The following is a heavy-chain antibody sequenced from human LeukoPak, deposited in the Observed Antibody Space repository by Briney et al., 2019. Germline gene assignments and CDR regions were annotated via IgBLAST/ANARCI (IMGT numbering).Heavy chain of an antibody. D-gene: IGHD2-15*01. CDR1: EFTFSSYA. V-gene: IGHV3-30-3*01. CDR2: ISYNGNNK. CDR3: AKGRGSAHLY. J-gene: IGHJ4*02. Sequence: GGSLRLSCAASEFTFSSYAMHSVRQAPGKGLEWVAFISYNGNNKYYADSVKGRFTISRDNSKNTLYLQMNSLRAEDTAVYYCAKGRGSAHLYWGQGTLVTVSS.